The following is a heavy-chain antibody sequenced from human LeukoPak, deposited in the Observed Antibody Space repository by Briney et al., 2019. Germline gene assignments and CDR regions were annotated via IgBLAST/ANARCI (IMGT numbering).Heavy chain of an antibody. D-gene: IGHD3-16*01. CDR1: GFSLRRYW. J-gene: IGHJ4*02. CDR2: ISSDGPNT. V-gene: IGHV3-74*01. Sequence: GGSPRLSCVASGFSLRRYWMYWVRQAPGKGLVWVSRISSDGPNTTYGDSVKGRFTIARDNAKNTLFLQMSSLRADDTAMYYCARSIGGNLDYWGQGTLVTVSS. CDR3: ARSIGGNLDY.